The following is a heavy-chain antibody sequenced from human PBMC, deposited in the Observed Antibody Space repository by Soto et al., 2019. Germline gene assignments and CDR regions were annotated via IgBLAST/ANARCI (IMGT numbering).Heavy chain of an antibody. CDR3: VMQRGGVVY. J-gene: IGHJ4*02. Sequence: SVKVSCKASGYTFTSYGISWVRQAPGQGLEWMGWISAYNGNTNYAQKFQGRVTMTTDTSASTAYMDLSSLRSDDTAVYYCVMQRGGVVYWGQGTLVTVSS. D-gene: IGHD6-25*01. CDR2: ISAYNGNT. CDR1: GYTFTSYG. V-gene: IGHV1-18*01.